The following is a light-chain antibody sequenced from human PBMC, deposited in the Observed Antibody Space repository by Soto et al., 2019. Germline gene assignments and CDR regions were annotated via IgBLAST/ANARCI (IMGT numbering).Light chain of an antibody. J-gene: IGLJ3*02. CDR3: SSYTTATRL. CDR2: EVS. V-gene: IGLV2-14*01. Sequence: QSALTQPASVSRSPGQSITISCTGTSSDIGSNNYVSWFQQRPGKVPTLIIYEVSNRPSGVSTHFSGSKSGNTASLTISGLLPEDEAEYYCSSYTTATRLFGGGTKLTVL. CDR1: SSDIGSNNY.